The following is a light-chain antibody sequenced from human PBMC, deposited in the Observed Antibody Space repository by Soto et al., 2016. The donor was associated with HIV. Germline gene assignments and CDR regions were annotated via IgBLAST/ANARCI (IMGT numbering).Light chain of an antibody. V-gene: IGKV1-39*01. J-gene: IGKJ2*01. CDR1: QNINIY. CDR3: QQSYSSPNT. Sequence: DIQMTRSPSSLSASIGDRVTITCRASQNINIYLNWYQQKPGKAPELLISAASSLHSGVSSRFSGSGSETDFTLIIRSLQPEDSATYYCQQSYSSPNTFGQGTTLAIK. CDR2: AAS.